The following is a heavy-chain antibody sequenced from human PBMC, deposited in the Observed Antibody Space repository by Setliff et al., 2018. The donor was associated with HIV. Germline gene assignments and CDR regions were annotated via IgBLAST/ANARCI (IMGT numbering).Heavy chain of an antibody. Sequence: ASVKVPARPLDTLSVNMLFIGCARPPDRGLSGWDGSILTMVTEDSPKLQGRVTITKDTSANTAYMELRSLRSDDTAVYYCARALRDIVLMVYAPDAFDIWGQGTMVTVSS. J-gene: IGHJ3*02. CDR1: DTLSVNML. D-gene: IGHD2-8*01. CDR2: SILTMVT. V-gene: IGHV1-3*04. CDR3: ARALRDIVLMVYAPDAFDI.